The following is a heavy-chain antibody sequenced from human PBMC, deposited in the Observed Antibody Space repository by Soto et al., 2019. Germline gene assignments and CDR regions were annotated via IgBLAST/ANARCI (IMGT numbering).Heavy chain of an antibody. Sequence: SETLSLTCAVYGGSFSGYYWRWIRQPPGKGLEWIGEINHSGSTNYNPSLKSRVTISVDTSKNQFSLKLSSVTAADTAVYYCARGGGGIAAAGSANWFDPWGQGTLVTVSS. D-gene: IGHD6-13*01. J-gene: IGHJ5*02. CDR1: GGSFSGYY. CDR2: INHSGST. V-gene: IGHV4-34*01. CDR3: ARGGGGIAAAGSANWFDP.